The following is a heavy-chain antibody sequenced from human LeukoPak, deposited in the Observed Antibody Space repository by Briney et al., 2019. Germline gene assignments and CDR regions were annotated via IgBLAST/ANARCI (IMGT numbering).Heavy chain of an antibody. Sequence: SETLSLTCAVSGGSISGYFWSWSRQPPGKGLEWIGYIYYTGSTIYNPSLRSRVTMSVDVSKNQYSLDLTSVTAADTAVYYCARHDPVGHFLRGMDVWGQGTTVTVSS. CDR2: IYYTGST. J-gene: IGHJ6*02. CDR1: GGSISGYF. D-gene: IGHD2/OR15-2a*01. V-gene: IGHV4-59*08. CDR3: ARHDPVGHFLRGMDV.